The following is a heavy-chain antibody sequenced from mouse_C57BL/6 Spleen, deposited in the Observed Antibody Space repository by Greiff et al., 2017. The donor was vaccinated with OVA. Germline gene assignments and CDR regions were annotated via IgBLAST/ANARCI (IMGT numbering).Heavy chain of an antibody. J-gene: IGHJ2*01. V-gene: IGHV1-85*01. CDR2: IYPSGGST. Sequence: VKLMESGPELVQPGGSVKLSCTASGYTFTSYDINWVKQTPGQGLEWIAWIYPSGGSTKYNEKLKGNFTLTVDTSSRTAYMELHSLTSEDSAFYFCARSGYYFDYWGQGTTLTVSS. D-gene: IGHD2-2*01. CDR3: ARSGYYFDY. CDR1: GYTFTSYD.